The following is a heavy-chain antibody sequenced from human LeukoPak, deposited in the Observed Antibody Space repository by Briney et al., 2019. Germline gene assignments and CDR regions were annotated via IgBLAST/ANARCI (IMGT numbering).Heavy chain of an antibody. Sequence: GGSLRLSCAASGFTFSNYAMIWVRQAPGKGLEWVSTIIGSSGSTFYADSVKGRFTISKDTSKNTLYLHMSSLRADDTAVYYCAKGGYDYVEVAYFDYWGQGTLVTVSS. J-gene: IGHJ4*02. CDR3: AKGGYDYVEVAYFDY. D-gene: IGHD5-12*01. V-gene: IGHV3-23*01. CDR1: GFTFSNYA. CDR2: IIGSSGST.